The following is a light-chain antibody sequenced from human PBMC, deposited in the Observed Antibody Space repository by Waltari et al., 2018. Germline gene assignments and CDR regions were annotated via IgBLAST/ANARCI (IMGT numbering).Light chain of an antibody. V-gene: IGKV1-39*01. CDR1: QSISSY. CDR3: QQSYSTPFT. Sequence: DIQMTQSPSSLSASVGDRVPITCRASQSISSYLNWDQQKPGKAPKLLIYAASSLQSGVPTRFSGSGSGTDFSLTISRLQPEDFATYYCQQSYSTPFTFGPGTKVDIK. CDR2: AAS. J-gene: IGKJ3*01.